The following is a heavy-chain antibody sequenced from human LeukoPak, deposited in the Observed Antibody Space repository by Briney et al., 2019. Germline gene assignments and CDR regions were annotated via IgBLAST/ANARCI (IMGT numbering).Heavy chain of an antibody. J-gene: IGHJ4*02. D-gene: IGHD3-22*01. CDR2: INSDGSST. Sequence: GGSLRLSCAASGFTFSSYWMHWVRQALGKGLVWVSRINSDGSSTSYADSVKGRFTISRDNAKNTLYLQMNSLRAEDTAVYYCASSATMIVVFDYWGQGTLVTVSS. CDR3: ASSATMIVVFDY. V-gene: IGHV3-74*01. CDR1: GFTFSSYW.